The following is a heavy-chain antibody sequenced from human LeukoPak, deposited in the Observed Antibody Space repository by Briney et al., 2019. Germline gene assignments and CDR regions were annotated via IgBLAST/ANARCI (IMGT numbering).Heavy chain of an antibody. D-gene: IGHD6-13*01. CDR3: ARSPSWYVFDY. CDR2: IYPGDSDT. CDR1: GYSFTSYW. V-gene: IGHV5-51*01. Sequence: LGESLKISCKGSGYSFTSYWIAWVRQMPGKGLEWMGIIYPGDSDTRYSPSFQGQVAISADKSISTAYLQWSSLKASDTAMYYCARSPSWYVFDYWGQGTLVTVSS. J-gene: IGHJ4*02.